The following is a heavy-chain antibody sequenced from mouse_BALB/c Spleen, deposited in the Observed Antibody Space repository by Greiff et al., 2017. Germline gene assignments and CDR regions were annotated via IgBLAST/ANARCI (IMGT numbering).Heavy chain of an antibody. V-gene: IGHV5-17*02. CDR3: ARYGNYGDAMDY. J-gene: IGHJ4*01. CDR1: GFSLTGYG. CDR2: ISSGSSTI. D-gene: IGHD2-1*01. Sequence: EVKLVESGPGLVAPSQSLSITCTVSGFSLTGYGVNWVRQAPEKGLEWVAYISSGSSTIYYADTVKGRFTISRDNPKNTLFLQMTSLRSEDTAMYYCARYGNYGDAMDYWGQGTSVTVSS.